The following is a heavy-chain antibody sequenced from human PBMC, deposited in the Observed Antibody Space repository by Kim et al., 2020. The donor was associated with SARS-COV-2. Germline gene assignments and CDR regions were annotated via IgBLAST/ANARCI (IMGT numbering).Heavy chain of an antibody. CDR2: IYYSGST. V-gene: IGHV4-31*03. CDR1: GGSISSGGYY. Sequence: SETLSLTCTVSGGSISSGGYYWSWIRQHPGKGLEWIVYIYYSGSTYSNPSLKSRVTITVDTSKNQFSLKLSSVTAADTAVYYCARGPSILWLREYYFDYWGQGTLVTVSS. J-gene: IGHJ4*02. CDR3: ARGPSILWLREYYFDY. D-gene: IGHD5-18*01.